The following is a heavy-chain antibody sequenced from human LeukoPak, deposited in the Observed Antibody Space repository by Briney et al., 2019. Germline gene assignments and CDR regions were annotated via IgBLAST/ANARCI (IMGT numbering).Heavy chain of an antibody. V-gene: IGHV3-15*01. CDR2: IKSKTDGGTT. CDR1: GFTFSNAW. Sequence: PGGSLRLSCAASGFTFSNAWMSWVRQAPGKGLEWVGRIKSKTDGGTTDYAAPVKGRFTISRDDSKNTLYLQMNSLKTEDTAVYYCTTDLAYCGGDCYYTFDYWGQGTLVTVSS. CDR3: TTDLAYCGGDCYYTFDY. D-gene: IGHD2-21*01. J-gene: IGHJ4*02.